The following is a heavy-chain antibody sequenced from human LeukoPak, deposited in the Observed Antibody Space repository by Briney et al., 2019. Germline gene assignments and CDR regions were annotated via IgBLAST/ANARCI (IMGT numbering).Heavy chain of an antibody. Sequence: PGRSLRLSCAASGFTFSSYGMHWVRQAPGKGLEWVAHINPDGRDTYYVDSVKGRFTISRDNAQNSMYLQMNSLRVEDTAVYYCTSWGDTTAEYFQRWGQGTLVTVSS. CDR1: GFTFSSYG. D-gene: IGHD2-21*02. CDR3: TSWGDTTAEYFQR. CDR2: INPDGRDT. V-gene: IGHV3-7*01. J-gene: IGHJ1*01.